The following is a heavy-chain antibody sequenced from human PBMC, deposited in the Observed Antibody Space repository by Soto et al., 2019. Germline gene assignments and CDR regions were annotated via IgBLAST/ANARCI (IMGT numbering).Heavy chain of an antibody. Sequence: SETLSLTCTVSGGSTSSYYWSWIRQPPGKGLEWIGYIYYSGSTNYNPSLKSRVTISVDTSKNQFSLKLSSVTAADTAVDYCARAGTTMVRGVISGWFDPGGQEPLVTVPS. CDR1: GGSTSSYY. D-gene: IGHD3-10*01. CDR3: ARAGTTMVRGVISGWFDP. V-gene: IGHV4-59*01. J-gene: IGHJ5*02. CDR2: IYYSGST.